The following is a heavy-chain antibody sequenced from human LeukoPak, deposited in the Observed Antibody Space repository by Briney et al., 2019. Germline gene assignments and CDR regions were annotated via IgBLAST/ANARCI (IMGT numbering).Heavy chain of an antibody. CDR3: ARDGEMATIRSNWFDP. J-gene: IGHJ5*02. Sequence: GASVKVSCKASGYTFTSYGISWVRQAPGQGLEWMGWISAYNGNTNYPQKLQGRVTMTTDTSTSTAYMELRSLRSDDTAVYYCARDGEMATIRSNWFDPWGQGTLVTVSS. D-gene: IGHD5-24*01. V-gene: IGHV1-18*01. CDR1: GYTFTSYG. CDR2: ISAYNGNT.